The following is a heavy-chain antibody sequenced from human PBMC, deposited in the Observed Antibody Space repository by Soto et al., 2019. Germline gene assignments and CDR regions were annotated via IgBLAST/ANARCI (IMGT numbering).Heavy chain of an antibody. V-gene: IGHV4-59*01. Sequence: QVLLQESGPGVVKPSETLSLTCTVSNVSITSSYWNLSRQSPGKGLEWIGFVYYTGTTKYNPSLKSRVTISVDTAKNEFSLKLTSVTTADTAFYFCARDFAGRGPFDPWGPGTLVTVSS. CDR2: VYYTGTT. CDR3: ARDFAGRGPFDP. CDR1: NVSITSSY. J-gene: IGHJ5*01. D-gene: IGHD1-26*01.